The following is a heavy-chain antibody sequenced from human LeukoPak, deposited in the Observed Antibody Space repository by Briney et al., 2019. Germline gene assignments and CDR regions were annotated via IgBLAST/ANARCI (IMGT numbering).Heavy chain of an antibody. CDR1: GYTLTELS. D-gene: IGHD3-16*02. CDR3: ATDPRGLYHFDY. J-gene: IGHJ4*02. Sequence: ASVKVSCKVSGYTLTELSMHWVRPAPGKGLEWMGGFDPEDGETIYAQKFQGRVTMTEDTSTDTAYMELSSLRSEDTAVYYCATDPRGLYHFDYWGQGTLVTVSS. CDR2: FDPEDGET. V-gene: IGHV1-24*01.